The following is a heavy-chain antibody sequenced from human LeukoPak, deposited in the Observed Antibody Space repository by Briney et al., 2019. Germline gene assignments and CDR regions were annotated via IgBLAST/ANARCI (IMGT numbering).Heavy chain of an antibody. J-gene: IGHJ5*02. Sequence: GGSLRLSCAASGFTFSSYAMSWVRQAPGKGLEWVSAISGSGGSTYYADSVKGRFTISRDNSKSTLYLQMNSLRAEDTAVYYCAKDYLVVPAAIMTSGWFDPWGQGTLVTVSS. CDR2: ISGSGGST. CDR3: AKDYLVVPAAIMTSGWFDP. CDR1: GFTFSSYA. D-gene: IGHD2-2*01. V-gene: IGHV3-23*01.